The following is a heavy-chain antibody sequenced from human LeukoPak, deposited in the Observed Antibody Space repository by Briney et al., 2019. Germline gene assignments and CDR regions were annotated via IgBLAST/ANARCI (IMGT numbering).Heavy chain of an antibody. CDR3: ARGTPGSWWGDYYGMDV. V-gene: IGHV4-39*07. CDR1: GGSISSSSYC. J-gene: IGHJ6*02. D-gene: IGHD6-13*01. Sequence: PSETLSLTCTVSGGSISSSSYCWGWIRQPPGKGLEWIGSIYYSGSTYYNPSLKSRVTISVDTSKNQFSLKLSSVTAADTAVYYCARGTPGSWWGDYYGMDVWGQGTTVTVSS. CDR2: IYYSGST.